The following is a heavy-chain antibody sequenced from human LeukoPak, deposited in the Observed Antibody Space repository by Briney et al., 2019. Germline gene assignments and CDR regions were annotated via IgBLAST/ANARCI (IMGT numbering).Heavy chain of an antibody. CDR1: GFSFSDYE. Sequence: GGSLRLSCAASGFSFSDYEMNWVRQAPGEGLEWLAYISGSGSLTHYADSVKGRFIISRDNAENSVYLQMNSLRVEDTAVYYCVQVQYWGRGTLVTVAS. CDR3: VQVQY. J-gene: IGHJ1*01. D-gene: IGHD4-11*01. CDR2: ISGSGSLT. V-gene: IGHV3-48*03.